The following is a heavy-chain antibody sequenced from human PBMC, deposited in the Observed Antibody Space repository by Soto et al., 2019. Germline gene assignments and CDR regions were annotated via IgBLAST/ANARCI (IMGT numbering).Heavy chain of an antibody. CDR1: GYRLIKYS. V-gene: IGHV3-48*02. J-gene: IGHJ4*02. CDR2: ISGSSSTI. Sequence: EVQLVESGGGLVQLGGPLRLSSAAPGYRLIKYSMKWFRQAPGKGREWVSSISGSSSTIYYADSVKARFTISRDNAKNSLYLQMNSLRDEDTAVYYCARDTERALDYWGQGTLVTVSS. CDR3: ARDTERALDY.